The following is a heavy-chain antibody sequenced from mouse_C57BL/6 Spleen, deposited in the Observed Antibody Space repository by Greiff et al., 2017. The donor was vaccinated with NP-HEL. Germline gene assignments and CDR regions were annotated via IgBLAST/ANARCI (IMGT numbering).Heavy chain of an antibody. CDR3: ARENDGSFDY. CDR2: IYPGDGDT. D-gene: IGHD2-3*01. J-gene: IGHJ2*01. CDR1: GYAFSSSW. Sequence: QVQLQQSGPELVKPGASVKISCKASGYAFSSSWMNWVKQRPGKGLEWIGRIYPGDGDTNYNGKFKGKATLTADKSSSTAYMQLSSLTSEDSAVYFCARENDGSFDYWGQGTTLTVSS. V-gene: IGHV1-82*01.